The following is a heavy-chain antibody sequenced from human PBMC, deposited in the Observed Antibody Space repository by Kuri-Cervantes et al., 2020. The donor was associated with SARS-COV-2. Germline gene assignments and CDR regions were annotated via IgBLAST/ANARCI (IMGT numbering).Heavy chain of an antibody. Sequence: LTCAASGFTFSSYAMHWVRQAPVKGLEWVAVISYDGSNKYYADAVKGRFTISRDNSKNTLYLQMNSLRAEDTAVHFCVTLPRSGRSQRWFSVWFDPWGQGTLVTVSS. CDR1: GFTFSSYA. CDR3: VTLPRSGRSQRWFSVWFDP. CDR2: ISYDGSNK. V-gene: IGHV3-30-3*01. J-gene: IGHJ5*02. D-gene: IGHD3-10*01.